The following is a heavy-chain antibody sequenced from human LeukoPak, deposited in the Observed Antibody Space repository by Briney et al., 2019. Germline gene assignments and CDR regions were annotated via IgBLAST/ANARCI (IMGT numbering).Heavy chain of an antibody. Sequence: SETLSLTCTVSGGSISSYYWSWIRQPAGKGLEWIGRLYTSGSTNYNPSLKGRVTMSVDTSKNQFSLQLSSVTAADTAVYYCARHLKYYYYYMDVWGKGTTVTVSS. CDR1: GGSISSYY. CDR3: ARHLKYYYYYMDV. V-gene: IGHV4-4*07. J-gene: IGHJ6*03. CDR2: LYTSGST.